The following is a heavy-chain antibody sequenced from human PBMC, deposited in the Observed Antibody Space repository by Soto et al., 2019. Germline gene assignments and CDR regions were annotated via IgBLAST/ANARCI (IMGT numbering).Heavy chain of an antibody. Sequence: PSETLSLTCTVSGGSISSGGYYWSWIRQHPGKGLEWIGYIYYSGSTYYNPSLKSRVTISVDTSKNQFSLKLSSVTAADTAVYYCARNVDTAMVTLFDYWGQGTLVTVSS. CDR1: GGSISSGGYY. CDR3: ARNVDTAMVTLFDY. D-gene: IGHD5-18*01. V-gene: IGHV4-31*03. CDR2: IYYSGST. J-gene: IGHJ4*02.